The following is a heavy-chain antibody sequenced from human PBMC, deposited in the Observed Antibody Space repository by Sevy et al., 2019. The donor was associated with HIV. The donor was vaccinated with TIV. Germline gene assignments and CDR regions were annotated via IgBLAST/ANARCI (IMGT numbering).Heavy chain of an antibody. V-gene: IGHV3-30*04. D-gene: IGHD1-26*01. CDR1: GFIFSNFA. Sequence: GGSLRLSCTVSGFIFSNFAMHWVRQAPGKGLEWVPVTSYDGSHKYYADSVKGRFTVSRDNSRNILSLEMNSLRRDDTAVYYCARGENDDEFFQYWGQGTLVTVSS. CDR3: ARGENDDEFFQY. J-gene: IGHJ1*01. CDR2: TSYDGSHK.